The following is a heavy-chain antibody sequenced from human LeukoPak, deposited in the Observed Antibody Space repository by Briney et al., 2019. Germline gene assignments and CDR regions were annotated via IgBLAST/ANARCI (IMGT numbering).Heavy chain of an antibody. D-gene: IGHD5-24*01. CDR2: IYYSGST. J-gene: IGHJ4*02. V-gene: IGHV4-59*08. Sequence: SETLSLTCTVSGGSISSYYWSWIRQPPGKGLEWIGYIYYSGSTNYNPSLKSRVTISVDTSKNQFSLKLNSVTAADTAVYYCARLGGGYNNYFDYWGQGTLVTVSS. CDR3: ARLGGGYNNYFDY. CDR1: GGSISSYY.